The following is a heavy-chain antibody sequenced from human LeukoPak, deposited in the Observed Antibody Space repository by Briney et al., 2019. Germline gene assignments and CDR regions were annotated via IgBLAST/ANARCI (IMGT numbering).Heavy chain of an antibody. J-gene: IGHJ3*02. CDR3: ARHSGGSYVFAFDI. D-gene: IGHD2-15*01. V-gene: IGHV4-39*01. CDR2: TDYSGTT. Sequence: PSETLSPTCTVSGGPISTSYFWGWVRQPPGKGLEWIGTTDYSGTTYYNPSLKSRVTISIDTSKNQFSLKLSSVTAPDTAVYYCARHSGGSYVFAFDIWGQGTMFTVSS. CDR1: GGPISTSYF.